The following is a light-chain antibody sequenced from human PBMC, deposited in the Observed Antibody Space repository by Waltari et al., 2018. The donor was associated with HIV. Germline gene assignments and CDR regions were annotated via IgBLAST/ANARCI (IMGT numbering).Light chain of an antibody. CDR3: QQYKSYFAWT. CDR1: QSIGSW. J-gene: IGKJ1*01. Sequence: DIQMTQSPSTLSASVGGRVTITCRASQSIGSWLAWYQQKSGKAPKLLLYKASSLERGVPSRFSGSGSGTEFTLTISSLQPDDLATYYCQQYKSYFAWTFGQGTKVEIK. CDR2: KAS. V-gene: IGKV1-5*03.